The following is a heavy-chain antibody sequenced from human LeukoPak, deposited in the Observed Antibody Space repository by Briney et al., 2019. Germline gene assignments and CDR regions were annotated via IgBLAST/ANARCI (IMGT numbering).Heavy chain of an antibody. CDR1: GFTFSDYW. V-gene: IGHV3-7*01. Sequence: GGSLRLSCEASGFTFSDYWMAWVRQAPGKGLEWVANIKQDGSEKNLVDSVKGRFTISRDNAKNSLSLQMNSLRAEDTALYYCARSGASYDFWSGPYYFDNWGQGTLVTVSS. CDR2: IKQDGSEK. J-gene: IGHJ4*02. D-gene: IGHD3-3*01. CDR3: ARSGASYDFWSGPYYFDN.